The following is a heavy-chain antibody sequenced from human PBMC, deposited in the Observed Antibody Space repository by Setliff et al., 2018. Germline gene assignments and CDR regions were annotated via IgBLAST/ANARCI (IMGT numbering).Heavy chain of an antibody. CDR3: AGGRRYDYGWDFDY. V-gene: IGHV4-38-2*01. CDR2: VSHSGSP. D-gene: IGHD4-17*01. J-gene: IGHJ4*02. Sequence: SETLSLTCDVSGYSFKSDDYWAWIRQSPGKGLEWIGSVSHSGSPYYNPSLKSRVTISEDKSKNYLSLKLNSVTAADTAVYYCAGGRRYDYGWDFDYWGQGTLVTVSS. CDR1: GYSFKSDDY.